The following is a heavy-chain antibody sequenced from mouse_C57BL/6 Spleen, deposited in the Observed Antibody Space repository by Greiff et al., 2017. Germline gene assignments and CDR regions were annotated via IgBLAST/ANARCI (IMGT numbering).Heavy chain of an antibody. J-gene: IGHJ2*01. CDR2: IDPSDSET. CDR3: AKEFGVDY. CDR1: GYTFTSYW. V-gene: IGHV1-52*01. D-gene: IGHD3-1*01. Sequence: QVQLQQPGAELVRPGSSVKLSCTASGYTFTSYWMHWVKQRPIQGLEWIGNIDPSDSETHYNQKFKDKATLTVDTSSSTSYMQLSRLTSEDTAVYNCAKEFGVDYGGKGTTLTVSS.